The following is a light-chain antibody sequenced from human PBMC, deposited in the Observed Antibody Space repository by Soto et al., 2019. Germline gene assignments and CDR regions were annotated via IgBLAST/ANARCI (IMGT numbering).Light chain of an antibody. V-gene: IGKV1-17*03. CDR1: QGIHKY. J-gene: IGKJ5*01. Sequence: DIQMTQSPSAMSASVGDRVTITCRASQGIHKYLAWFQQKPGKVPKRLIYGASSLQSGVPSRFSGSGSGTEFTLTISSLQPEDFATYYCRQHNFYPPTFGQGTRLE. CDR2: GAS. CDR3: RQHNFYPPT.